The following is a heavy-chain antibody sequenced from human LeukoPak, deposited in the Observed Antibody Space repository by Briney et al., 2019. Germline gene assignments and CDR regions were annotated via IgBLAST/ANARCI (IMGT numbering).Heavy chain of an antibody. D-gene: IGHD1-26*01. V-gene: IGHV4-34*01. J-gene: IGHJ3*02. CDR3: ARGLMGAGSSDAFDI. Sequence: SETLSLTCAVYGGSFSGYYWNWIRQPPGKGLEWIGEINHSGSTNYTPSLKSRVTISIDTSKNQFSLKMRSVTAADTAVYYCARGLMGAGSSDAFDIWGQGTLVTVSS. CDR1: GGSFSGYY. CDR2: INHSGST.